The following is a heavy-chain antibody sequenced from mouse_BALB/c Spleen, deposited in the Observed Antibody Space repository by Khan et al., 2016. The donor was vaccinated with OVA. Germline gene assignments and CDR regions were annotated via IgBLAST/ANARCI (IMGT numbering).Heavy chain of an antibody. CDR1: GYTFTNYG. V-gene: IGHV9-1*02. J-gene: IGHJ1*01. Sequence: QIQLVQSGPELKKPGETVKISCKASGYTFTNYGMNWVKQAPGKGLKWMGWINTYTGEPTYTDDFKGRFAFSLATSARTAYLQSNNLKIEDMATYFCARGASYWYFDVWGAGTTVTVSS. CDR3: ARGASYWYFDV. CDR2: INTYTGEP.